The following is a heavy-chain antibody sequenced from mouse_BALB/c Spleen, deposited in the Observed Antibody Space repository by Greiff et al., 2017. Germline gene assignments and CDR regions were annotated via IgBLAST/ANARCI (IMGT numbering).Heavy chain of an antibody. CDR1: GDSITSGY. Sequence: EVKLQESGPSLVKPSQTLSLTCSVTGDSITSGYWNWIRKFPGNKLEYMGYISYSGSTYYNPSLKSRISITRDTSKNQYYLQLNSVTTEDTATYYCARYRGYGNYAWYFDVWGAGTTVTVSS. CDR2: ISYSGST. CDR3: ARYRGYGNYAWYFDV. D-gene: IGHD2-10*02. J-gene: IGHJ1*01. V-gene: IGHV3-8*02.